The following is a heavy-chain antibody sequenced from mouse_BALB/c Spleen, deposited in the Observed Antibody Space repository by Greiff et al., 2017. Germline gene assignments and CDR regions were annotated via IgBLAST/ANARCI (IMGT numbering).Heavy chain of an antibody. CDR2: IYPGDGST. CDR3: ARSPIYYGGAMDY. D-gene: IGHD2-1*01. J-gene: IGHJ4*01. V-gene: IGHV1S56*01. Sequence: QVHVKQSGPELVKPGALVKISCKASGYTFTSYDINWVKQRPGQGLEWIGWIYPGDGSTKYNEKFKGKATLTADTSSSTAYMQPSSLTSENSAVYFFARSPIYYGGAMDYWGQGTPVTVSA. CDR1: GYTFTSYD.